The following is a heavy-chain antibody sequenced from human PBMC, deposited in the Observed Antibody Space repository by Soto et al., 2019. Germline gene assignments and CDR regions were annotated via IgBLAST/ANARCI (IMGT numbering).Heavy chain of an antibody. CDR2: INAANGDT. J-gene: IGHJ5*02. CDR3: VRRHVSATGMDWFDP. D-gene: IGHD6-13*01. V-gene: IGHV1-3*01. Sequence: VKVSFHASCYTFTSSGIHWVRQAPGQRLEWMGWINAANGDTKYSPKFQGRVTITRDTSASTAYMELSSLRSEDTAVYYCVRRHVSATGMDWFDPWGQGTLVTVSS. CDR1: CYTFTSSG.